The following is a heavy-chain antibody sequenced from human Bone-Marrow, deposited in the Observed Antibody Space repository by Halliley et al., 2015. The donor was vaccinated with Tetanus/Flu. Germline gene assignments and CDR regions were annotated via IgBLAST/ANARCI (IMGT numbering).Heavy chain of an antibody. V-gene: IGHV4-59*01. Sequence: GYIYYIGSTNYNPSLKSRVTISVDTSKNQFSLKLSSVTAADTAVYYCARDGDYDFWSGYYRLDYWGQGTLVTVSS. J-gene: IGHJ4*02. D-gene: IGHD3-3*01. CDR3: ARDGDYDFWSGYYRLDY. CDR2: IYYIGST.